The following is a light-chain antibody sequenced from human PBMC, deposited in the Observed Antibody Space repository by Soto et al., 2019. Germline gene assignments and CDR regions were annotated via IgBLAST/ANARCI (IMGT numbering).Light chain of an antibody. CDR3: QQYYSYPWT. Sequence: DIQMTQSPSTLSASVGDRVTITCRASQSISSWLAWYQQKPGKAPKVLIYKASSLESGVPSRFSGSGYGTESTLTISSLQPDDFATYYCQQYYSYPWTFGQGTKVEIK. CDR1: QSISSW. V-gene: IGKV1-5*03. CDR2: KAS. J-gene: IGKJ1*01.